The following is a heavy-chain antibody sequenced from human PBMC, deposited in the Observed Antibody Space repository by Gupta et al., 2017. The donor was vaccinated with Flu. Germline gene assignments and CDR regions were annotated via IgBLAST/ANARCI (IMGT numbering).Heavy chain of an antibody. CDR2: IYWDDDK. J-gene: IGHJ4*02. CDR3: ARATTWNYFHY. CDR1: GFSLSTNEVG. V-gene: IGHV2-5*02. D-gene: IGHD1-1*01. Sequence: QITLKESGPTLLKPTQTLTLTCTFSGFSLSTNEVGVGWIRQPPGKALEWLALIYWDDDKRFSPSLKSRITITKDTSKNQVVLTMTNMHPVDTATYYCARATTWNYFHYWGQGALVTVSS.